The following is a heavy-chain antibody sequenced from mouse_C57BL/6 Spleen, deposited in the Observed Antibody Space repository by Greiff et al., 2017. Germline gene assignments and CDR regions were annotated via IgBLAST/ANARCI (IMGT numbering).Heavy chain of an antibody. CDR3: ARSGCYFGSSSLDY. CDR1: GYTFTSYC. D-gene: IGHD1-1*01. V-gene: IGHV1-7*01. J-gene: IGHJ2*01. CDR2: INPSSGYT. Sequence: VKLMASGAELAKPGASVKLSCKASGYTFTSYCMHWVKQRPGQGLEWIGYINPSSGYTKYNQKFKDKATLTADPSSSTAYLQLGSLTYEDSAVXDCARSGCYFGSSSLDYWGQGTTLTVSS.